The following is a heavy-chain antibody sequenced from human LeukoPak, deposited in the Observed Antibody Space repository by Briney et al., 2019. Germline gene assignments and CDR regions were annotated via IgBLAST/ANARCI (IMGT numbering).Heavy chain of an antibody. Sequence: PGGSLGLSCEVSGFTFSDHYMSWIRQAPGKRLEWVSYISSGSTYTNYADSVEGRFTISRDNAKNSLYLQMNSLRAEDTAVYYCARGDYGDDYFDYWGQGTLVIVS. CDR3: ARGDYGDDYFDY. CDR2: ISSGSTYT. CDR1: GFTFSDHY. V-gene: IGHV3-11*05. J-gene: IGHJ4*02. D-gene: IGHD4-17*01.